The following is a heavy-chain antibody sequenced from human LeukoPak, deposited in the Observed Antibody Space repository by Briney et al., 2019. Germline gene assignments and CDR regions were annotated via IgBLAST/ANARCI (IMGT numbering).Heavy chain of an antibody. CDR2: INPSGGSA. D-gene: IGHD4-17*01. CDR1: GYTFTSYY. V-gene: IGHV1-46*01. J-gene: IGHJ3*02. Sequence: ASVKVSCKASGYTFTSYYMHWVRQAPGQGLEWMGIINPSGGSASYAQKFQGRVTMTRDTSTSTVYMELSSLRSEDTAVYYCARDPYGEWLLNAFDIWGQGTMVTVSS. CDR3: ARDPYGEWLLNAFDI.